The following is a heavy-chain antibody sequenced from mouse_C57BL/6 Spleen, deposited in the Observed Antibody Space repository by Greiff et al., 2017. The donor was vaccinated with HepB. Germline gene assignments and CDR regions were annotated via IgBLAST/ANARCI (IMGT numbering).Heavy chain of an antibody. CDR1: GFTFSSYA. V-gene: IGHV5-4*03. CDR3: ARGRGNYGGYFDY. J-gene: IGHJ2*01. Sequence: EVKLMESGGGLVKPGGSLKLSCAASGFTFSSYAMSWVRQTPEKRLEWVATISDGGSYTYYPDNVKGRFTISRDNAKNNLYLQMSHLKSEDTAMYYCARGRGNYGGYFDYWGQGTTLTVSS. CDR2: ISDGGSYT. D-gene: IGHD2-1*01.